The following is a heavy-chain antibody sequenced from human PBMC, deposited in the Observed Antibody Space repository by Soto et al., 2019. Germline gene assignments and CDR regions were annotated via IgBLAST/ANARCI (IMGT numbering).Heavy chain of an antibody. V-gene: IGHV5-51*01. CDR3: ANKHYHYDTSSFGS. Sequence: GESLKISCKGSGYSFTTYWIGWVRQMPGKGLEWMGVIYPGDSDIRFSPSFQGQVTISADISLSTAYLPWSSLRVSDTAMYYCANKHYHYDTSSFGSWGQGTLVTVSS. CDR1: GYSFTTYW. D-gene: IGHD3-22*01. J-gene: IGHJ4*02. CDR2: IYPGDSDI.